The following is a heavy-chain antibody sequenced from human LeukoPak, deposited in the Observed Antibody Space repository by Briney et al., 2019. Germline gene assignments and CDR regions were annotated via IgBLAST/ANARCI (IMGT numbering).Heavy chain of an antibody. Sequence: PGGSLRLSCAASGFTFRNYVIHWVRQAPGKGLEWVAVTSSDLNVKLYADSVKGRFTISRDNSRNTLFLQMNSLRAEDTAIYYCATDISTHYFGSWGQGTLVTVSS. V-gene: IGHV3-30-3*01. CDR1: GFTFRNYV. J-gene: IGHJ4*02. CDR2: TSSDLNVK. CDR3: ATDISTHYFGS. D-gene: IGHD3-9*01.